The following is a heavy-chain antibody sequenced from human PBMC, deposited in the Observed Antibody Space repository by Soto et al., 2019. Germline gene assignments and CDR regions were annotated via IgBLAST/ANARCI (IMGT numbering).Heavy chain of an antibody. V-gene: IGHV3-7*01. Sequence: EVQLVESGGGLVQPGGSLRLSCAASGFTFSSYWMSWVRQAPGKGLEWVANIKQDGSEKYYVDSVKGRFTISRDNAKKTLYLQMNSLRADDTAVYYCGLQEYCSGGSCYFFSDYWGQGTLVTVSS. D-gene: IGHD2-15*01. CDR2: IKQDGSEK. CDR1: GFTFSSYW. J-gene: IGHJ4*02. CDR3: GLQEYCSGGSCYFFSDY.